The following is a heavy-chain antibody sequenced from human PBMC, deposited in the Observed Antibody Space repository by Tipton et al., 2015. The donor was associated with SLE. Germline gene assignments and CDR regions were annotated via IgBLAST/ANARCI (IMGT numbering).Heavy chain of an antibody. Sequence: SLRLSCAASGFTFSSYGMDWVRQAPGKGLEWVAFIRFDGTDKYYADSVKGRFTISREKSKNTLFLQMNSLGADDTAVYYCAKELIDFYYYGLDVWGQGTTVTVSS. V-gene: IGHV3-30*02. CDR3: AKELIDFYYYGLDV. J-gene: IGHJ6*02. CDR1: GFTFSSYG. CDR2: IRFDGTDK. D-gene: IGHD2-21*01.